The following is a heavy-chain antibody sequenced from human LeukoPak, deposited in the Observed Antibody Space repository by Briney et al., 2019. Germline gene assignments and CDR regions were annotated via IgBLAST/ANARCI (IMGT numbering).Heavy chain of an antibody. CDR3: ARGLIRQSAFDI. V-gene: IGHV4-59*01. J-gene: IGHJ3*02. CDR1: GGSISSYY. CDR2: IYYSGST. Sequence: PSETLSLTXTVSGGSISSYYWSWIRQPPGKGLGWIAYIYYSGSTNYNPSLKSRVTISIDTSKNQFSLKLNSVTAADTAVYYCARGLIRQSAFDIWGQGTMVTVSS. D-gene: IGHD2-8*01.